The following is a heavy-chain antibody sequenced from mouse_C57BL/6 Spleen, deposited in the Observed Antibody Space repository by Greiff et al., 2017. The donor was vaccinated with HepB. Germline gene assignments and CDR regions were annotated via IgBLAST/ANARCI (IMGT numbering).Heavy chain of an antibody. CDR1: GFTFSDYG. J-gene: IGHJ1*03. D-gene: IGHD4-1*01. Sequence: EVKLMESGGGLVKPGGSLKLSCAASGFTFSDYGMHWVRQAPEKGLEWVAYISSGSSTIYYADTVKGRFTISRDNAKNTLFLQMTSLRSEDTAMYYCARDRNWDWYFDVWGTGTTVTVSS. CDR3: ARDRNWDWYFDV. V-gene: IGHV5-17*01. CDR2: ISSGSSTI.